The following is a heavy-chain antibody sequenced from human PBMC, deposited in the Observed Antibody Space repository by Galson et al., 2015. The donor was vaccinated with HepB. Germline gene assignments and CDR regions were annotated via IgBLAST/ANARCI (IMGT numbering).Heavy chain of an antibody. V-gene: IGHV4-59*01. J-gene: IGHJ6*02. CDR2: IYYSGST. D-gene: IGHD5-18*01. CDR1: GGSISSYY. Sequence: ETLSLTCTVSGGSISSYYWSWIRQPPGKGLEWIGYIYYSGSTNYNPSLKSRVTISVDTSKNQFSLKLTSVTAAGTAEYYCARGTHLWFSGKYAMDVWGQGTTVTVSS. CDR3: ARGTHLWFSGKYAMDV.